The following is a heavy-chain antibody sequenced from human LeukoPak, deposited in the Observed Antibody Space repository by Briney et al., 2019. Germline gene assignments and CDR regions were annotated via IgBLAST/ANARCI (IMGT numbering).Heavy chain of an antibody. CDR3: AIYGDYGRRYFDY. J-gene: IGHJ4*02. CDR1: GYTFTSYG. CDR2: IIPIFGTA. Sequence: GASVKVSCKASGYTFTSYGISWVRQAPGQGLEWMGGIIPIFGTANYAQKFQGRVTITADESTSTAYMELSSLRSEDTAVYYCAIYGDYGRRYFDYWGQGTLVTVSS. V-gene: IGHV1-69*13. D-gene: IGHD4-17*01.